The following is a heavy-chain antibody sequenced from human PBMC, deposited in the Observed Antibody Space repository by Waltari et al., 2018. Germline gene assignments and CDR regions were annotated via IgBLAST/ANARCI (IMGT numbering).Heavy chain of an antibody. J-gene: IGHJ4*02. D-gene: IGHD4-17*01. CDR3: AREDSTVVKFDY. CDR1: GLPFSSYS. CDR2: ISSSSSYI. Sequence: EVQLVESGGGLVKPGGSLRLSCADSGLPFSSYSMNWVRQAPGKGLEWVSSISSSSSYIYYADSVKGRFTISRDNAKNSLYLQMNSLRAEDTAVYYCAREDSTVVKFDYWGQGTLVTVSS. V-gene: IGHV3-21*01.